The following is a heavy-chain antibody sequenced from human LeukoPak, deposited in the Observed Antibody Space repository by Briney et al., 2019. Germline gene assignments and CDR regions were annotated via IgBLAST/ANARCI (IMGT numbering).Heavy chain of an antibody. CDR1: GGTFSSYA. V-gene: IGHV1-69*13. J-gene: IGHJ4*02. Sequence: ASVKVSCKASGGTFSSYAISWVRQAPGQGLEWMGGIIPIFGTANYAQKFQGRVTITADESTSTAYMELSSLRSEDTAVYYCARGADYSSTVFDYWGQGALVTVSS. D-gene: IGHD6-13*01. CDR3: ARGADYSSTVFDY. CDR2: IIPIFGTA.